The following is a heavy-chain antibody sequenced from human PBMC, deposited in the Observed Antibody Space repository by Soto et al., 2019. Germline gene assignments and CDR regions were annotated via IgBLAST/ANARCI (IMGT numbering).Heavy chain of an antibody. V-gene: IGHV3-30*18. CDR2: ISYDGSNK. CDR1: GFTFSSYG. Sequence: QVQLVESGGGVVQPGRSLRLSCAASGFTFSSYGMHWVRQAPGKGLEWVAVISYDGSNKYYADSVKGRFTISRDNSKNTLYLQMNGLRAEDTAVYYCAKGTSYYYDSSGYASGPVDYWGQGTLVTVSS. J-gene: IGHJ4*02. D-gene: IGHD3-22*01. CDR3: AKGTSYYYDSSGYASGPVDY.